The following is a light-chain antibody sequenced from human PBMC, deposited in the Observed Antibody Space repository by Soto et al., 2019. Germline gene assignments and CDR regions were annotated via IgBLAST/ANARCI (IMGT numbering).Light chain of an antibody. CDR3: QQSYSTSIA. CDR2: AAS. V-gene: IGKV1-39*01. J-gene: IGKJ5*01. CDR1: QSISSY. Sequence: DIQMTQSPSSLSASVGDRVTITCRASQSISSYLNWYQQKPGKAPKLLIYAASSLQSGEPSRFSGSGTGTDFTLTISSLQPEDFATYYCQQSYSTSIAFGQGTRLEIK.